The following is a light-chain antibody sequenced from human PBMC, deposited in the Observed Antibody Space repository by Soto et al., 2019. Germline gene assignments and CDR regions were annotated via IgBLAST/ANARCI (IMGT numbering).Light chain of an antibody. V-gene: IGKV3-15*01. CDR3: QQYNNWPFS. Sequence: EIVMTQSPDTLSVSPGERATPTCRAGQGVTTNFAWYQQKSGQSPRLLIYDVSIRATGVPARFSATGSETDFTLTISGLQSGDSAVYFCQQYNNWPFSFGQGTRLEIK. J-gene: IGKJ5*01. CDR2: DVS. CDR1: QGVTTN.